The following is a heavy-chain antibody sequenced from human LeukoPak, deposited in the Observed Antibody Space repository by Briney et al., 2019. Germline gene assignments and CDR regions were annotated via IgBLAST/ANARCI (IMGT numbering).Heavy chain of an antibody. CDR3: ARKTYYYYGMDV. CDR1: GGSISSYY. CDR2: IYYSGST. J-gene: IGHJ6*02. V-gene: IGHV4-59*01. Sequence: PSETLSLTCTVSGGSISSYYWSWIRQPPGKGLEWIGYIYYSGSTNYNPSLKSRATISVDTSKNQFSLKLSSVTAADTAVYYCARKTYYYYGMDVWGQGTTVTVSS.